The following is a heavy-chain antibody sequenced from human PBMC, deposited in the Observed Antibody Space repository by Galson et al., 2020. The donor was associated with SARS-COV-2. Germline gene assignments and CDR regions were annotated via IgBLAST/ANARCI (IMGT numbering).Heavy chain of an antibody. J-gene: IGHJ4*02. D-gene: IGHD3-10*01. V-gene: IGHV3-48*03. CDR2: IINSCGIT. CDR1: GFPLSENE. CDR3: ARMTGRGDFDY. Sequence: GGSLRLSFAASGFPLSENEMNWVRQAPGKGLEWVAYIINSCGITNYADSVKGRFTISRDNAKNSVYLQMNSLRDEDTAVYYCARMTGRGDFDYWGQGTQVTVSS.